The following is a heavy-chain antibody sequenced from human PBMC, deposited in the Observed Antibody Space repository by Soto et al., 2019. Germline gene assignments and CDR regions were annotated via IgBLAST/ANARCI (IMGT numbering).Heavy chain of an antibody. CDR1: GFTFSSYG. CDR3: AKALLLWFGPVAFDI. J-gene: IGHJ3*02. D-gene: IGHD3-10*01. V-gene: IGHV3-30*18. Sequence: QVQLVESGGGVVQPGRSLRLSCAASGFTFSSYGMHWVRQAPGKGLEWVAVISYDGSNKYYADSVKGRFTISRDNSKNTLYLQMNSLRAEDTAVYYCAKALLLWFGPVAFDIWGQGTMVTVSS. CDR2: ISYDGSNK.